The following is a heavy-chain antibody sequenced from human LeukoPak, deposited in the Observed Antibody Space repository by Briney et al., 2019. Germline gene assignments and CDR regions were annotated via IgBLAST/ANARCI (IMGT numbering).Heavy chain of an antibody. Sequence: GGSLRHSCAASGFTFSNYALSWVRQAPGKGLEWVSAISGSGDSTYYADSVKGRFTISRDNSKNTLYLQMNSLRAEDTAVYYCAKRYCSGGSCYLPSMYYFDYWGQGTLVTVSS. D-gene: IGHD2-15*01. J-gene: IGHJ4*02. CDR3: AKRYCSGGSCYLPSMYYFDY. V-gene: IGHV3-23*01. CDR2: ISGSGDST. CDR1: GFTFSNYA.